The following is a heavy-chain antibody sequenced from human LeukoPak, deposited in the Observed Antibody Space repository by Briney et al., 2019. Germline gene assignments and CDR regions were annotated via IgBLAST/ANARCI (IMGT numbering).Heavy chain of an antibody. V-gene: IGHV4-59*01. J-gene: IGHJ4*02. CDR1: GGSISSYY. CDR2: IYYSGST. D-gene: IGHD3-10*01. CDR3: ARVVRGVNYS. Sequence: SSETLSLTCTVSGGSISSYYWSWIRQPPGKGLEWIGYIYYSGSTNYNPSLKSRVTISVDTSKNQFSLKLSSVTAADTAVYYCARVVRGVNYSWGQGTLVTVSS.